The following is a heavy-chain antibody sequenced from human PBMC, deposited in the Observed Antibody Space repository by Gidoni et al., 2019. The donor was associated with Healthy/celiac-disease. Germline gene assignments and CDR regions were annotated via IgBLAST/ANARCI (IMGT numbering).Heavy chain of an antibody. V-gene: IGHV4-39*01. D-gene: IGHD3-10*01. CDR1: GGSISSSSYY. Sequence: QQQLQESGPGLVKPSETLSLTCTVSGGSISSSSYYWGWLRQPPGKGLVWIGSLNYSGSTYYSPSLKGRVTISVDTSKNQFSLKLSSVTAADTAVYYCAGGSGRSWGMDVWGQGTTVTVSS. CDR2: LNYSGST. CDR3: AGGSGRSWGMDV. J-gene: IGHJ6*02.